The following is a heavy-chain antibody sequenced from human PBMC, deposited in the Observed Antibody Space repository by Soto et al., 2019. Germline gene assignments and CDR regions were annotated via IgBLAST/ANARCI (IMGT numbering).Heavy chain of an antibody. D-gene: IGHD7-27*01. CDR1: GGSVSSGSYY. J-gene: IGHJ6*02. Sequence: SETLSLTCTVSGGSVSSGSYYWSWIRQPPGKGLEWIGYIYYSGSTNYNPSLKSRVTISVDTSKNQFSLKLSSVTAADTAVYYCARDFSGLYYYYGMDVWGQGTTVTVSS. V-gene: IGHV4-61*01. CDR2: IYYSGST. CDR3: ARDFSGLYYYYGMDV.